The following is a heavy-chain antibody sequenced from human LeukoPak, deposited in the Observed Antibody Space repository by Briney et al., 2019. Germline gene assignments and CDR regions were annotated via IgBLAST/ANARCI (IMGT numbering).Heavy chain of an antibody. CDR2: ISYDGSNK. CDR1: GFTFSSYA. Sequence: PGRSLRLSCAASGFTFSSYAMHWVRQAPGKGLEWVAVISYDGSNKYYADSVKGRFTISRDNSKNTLYLQMNSLRAEDTAVYYCARILTSRHYYYGMDVWGQGTTATVSS. V-gene: IGHV3-30*04. CDR3: ARILTSRHYYYGMDV. J-gene: IGHJ6*02. D-gene: IGHD3-9*01.